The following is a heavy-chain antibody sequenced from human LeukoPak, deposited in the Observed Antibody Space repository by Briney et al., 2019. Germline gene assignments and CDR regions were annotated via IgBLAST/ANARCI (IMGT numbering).Heavy chain of an antibody. J-gene: IGHJ4*02. Sequence: GGSLRLSCAASGFTFSSYWMNWVRQAPGKGLEWVANIKQDGSEKYYVDSVKGRFTISRDNAKNSLYLQMNSLRAEDTAVYYCAKDDRWLQFCCWGQGTLVTVSA. CDR2: IKQDGSEK. D-gene: IGHD5-24*01. V-gene: IGHV3-7*01. CDR1: GFTFSSYW. CDR3: AKDDRWLQFCC.